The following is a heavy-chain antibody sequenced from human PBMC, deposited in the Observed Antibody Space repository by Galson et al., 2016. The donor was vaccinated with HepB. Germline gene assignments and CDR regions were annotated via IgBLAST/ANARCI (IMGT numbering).Heavy chain of an antibody. CDR3: ARDPHYYKSGSFSTTDY. CDR2: INPNSGDT. CDR1: GYTFSDYY. D-gene: IGHD3-10*01. V-gene: IGHV1-2*02. Sequence: SVKVSCKASGYTFSDYYIHWVRQAPGQGLEWMGWINPNSGDTDYAQRFQGRVSMTRDASVSTAYMELGRLRSDDTGVYFCARDPHYYKSGSFSTTDYWGQGTLVTVSS. J-gene: IGHJ4*02.